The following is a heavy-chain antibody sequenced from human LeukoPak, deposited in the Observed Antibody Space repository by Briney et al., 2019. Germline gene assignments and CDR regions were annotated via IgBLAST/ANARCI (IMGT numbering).Heavy chain of an antibody. J-gene: IGHJ4*02. D-gene: IGHD6-13*01. Sequence: PSETLSLTCTVSGGSISSYYWSWIRQPAGKGLEWIGSIYTSGSTNYNPSLKSRVTMSVDTSKNQFSLKLSSVTAADTAVYYCARDLPGVAAAVTSYFDYWGQGTLVTVSS. CDR3: ARDLPGVAAAVTSYFDY. CDR1: GGSISSYY. CDR2: IYTSGST. V-gene: IGHV4-4*07.